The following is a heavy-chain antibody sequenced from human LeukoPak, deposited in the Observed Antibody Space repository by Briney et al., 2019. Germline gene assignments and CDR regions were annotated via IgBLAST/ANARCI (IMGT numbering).Heavy chain of an antibody. CDR1: GFTFTSYG. D-gene: IGHD3-10*01. CDR3: ARDLSYGSGEF. CDR2: IWSDGSKQ. Sequence: PGGSLRLSCAASGFTFTSYGIHWVRQGPGKGLEWVTAIWSDGSKQIYADSVRGRFPISRDDSKNTLYLQMNSLRVEDTAVYYCARDLSYGSGEFWGQGTLVTVSS. J-gene: IGHJ4*02. V-gene: IGHV3-33*01.